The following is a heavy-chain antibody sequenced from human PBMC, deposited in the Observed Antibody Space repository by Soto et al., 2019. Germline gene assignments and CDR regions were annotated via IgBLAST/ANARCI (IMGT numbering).Heavy chain of an antibody. CDR1: GGTFSSYA. CDR2: IIPIPGTA. D-gene: IGHD2-2*01. Sequence: QVQLVQSGAEVKKPGSSVKVSCKASGGTFSSYAISWVRQAPGQGLGWRGGIIPIPGTANYAQKFQGRVTITADESTSTAYMELSSLRSEDTAVYYCARSQGSSTSLEIYYYYYYGMDVWGQGTTVTVSS. CDR3: ARSQGSSTSLEIYYYYYYGMDV. V-gene: IGHV1-69*01. J-gene: IGHJ6*02.